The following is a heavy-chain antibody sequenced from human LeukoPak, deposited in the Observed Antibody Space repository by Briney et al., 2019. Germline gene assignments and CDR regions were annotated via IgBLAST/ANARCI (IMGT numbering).Heavy chain of an antibody. CDR2: ISSSGTSI. V-gene: IGHV3-48*03. CDR1: GFTFSSYE. CDR3: ATGEGGSYYDSRGYYSDI. J-gene: IGHJ3*02. D-gene: IGHD3-22*01. Sequence: GGSLRLSCAASGFTFSSYEMKWVRQAPGKGLEWVSYISSSGTSIYYADSVKGRFTISRDNAKNSLYLQMNSLRAEDTAVYYCATGEGGSYYDSRGYYSDIWGQGTMATVSS.